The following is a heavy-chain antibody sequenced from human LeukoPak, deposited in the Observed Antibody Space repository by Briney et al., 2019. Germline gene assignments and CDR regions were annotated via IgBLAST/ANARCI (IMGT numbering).Heavy chain of an antibody. CDR3: ARDRLDYYGSGSHGPYGMDV. V-gene: IGHV1-69*13. CDR2: IIPIFGTA. Sequence: GASVNVSCKASGGTFSSYAISWVRQAPGQGLEWMGGIIPIFGTANYAQKFQGRVTITADESTSTAYMELSSLRSEDTAVYYCARDRLDYYGSGSHGPYGMDVWGQGTMVTVSS. D-gene: IGHD3-10*01. CDR1: GGTFSSYA. J-gene: IGHJ6*02.